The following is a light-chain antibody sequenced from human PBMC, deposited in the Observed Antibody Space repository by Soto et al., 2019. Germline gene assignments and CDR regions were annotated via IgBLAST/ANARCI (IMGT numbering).Light chain of an antibody. CDR1: QSIGRN. CDR2: TSS. V-gene: IGKV1-39*01. J-gene: IGKJ1*01. CDR3: QQSYSTLPT. Sequence: IQMTQSPASLSASVGDRVTISCRASQSIGRNLNWYQQKPGKAPTLLIFTSSSLQSGVPSRFSCSGSGKDLMLAISSLQPEDFGTYYCQQSYSTLPTVGQGAKVDIK.